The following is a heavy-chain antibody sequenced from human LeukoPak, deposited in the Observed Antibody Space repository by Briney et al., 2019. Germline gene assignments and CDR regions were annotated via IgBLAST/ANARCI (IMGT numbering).Heavy chain of an antibody. J-gene: IGHJ6*02. CDR1: GGSISSYY. V-gene: IGHV4-4*07. CDR2: IYTSGST. Sequence: PSETLSLTCTVSGGSISSYYWSWIRQPAGKGLEWIGRIYTSGSTYYNPSLKSRVTMSVDTSKNQFSLKLSSVTAADTAVYYCARSAYYYDSSGYYLDYYYYGMDVWGQGTTVTVSS. CDR3: ARSAYYYDSSGYYLDYYYYGMDV. D-gene: IGHD3-22*01.